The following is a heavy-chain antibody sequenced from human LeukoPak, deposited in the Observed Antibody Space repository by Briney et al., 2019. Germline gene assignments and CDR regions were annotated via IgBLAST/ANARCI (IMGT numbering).Heavy chain of an antibody. CDR3: ARYGSGSYYLTYYFDY. CDR1: GGSFSGYY. Sequence: SETLSLTCAVYGGSFSGYYWSWIRQPPGKGLEWIGEINHSGSTNYNPSLKSRVTISVDTSKKRFSLKLSSVTAADTAVYYCARYGSGSYYLTYYFDYWGQGTLVTVSS. D-gene: IGHD3-10*01. V-gene: IGHV4-34*01. J-gene: IGHJ4*02. CDR2: INHSGST.